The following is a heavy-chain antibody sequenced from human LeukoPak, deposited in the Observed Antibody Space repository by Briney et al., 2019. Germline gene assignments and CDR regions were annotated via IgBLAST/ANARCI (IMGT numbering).Heavy chain of an antibody. Sequence: SETLSLTCTVSGGSISSYYWSWIRQPPGKGLEWIGYIYTSGSTNYNPSHKSRVTISVDTSKNQFSLKLSSVTAADTAVYYCARHLSRGWLRHPGFDPWGQGTLVTVSS. CDR3: ARHLSRGWLRHPGFDP. V-gene: IGHV4-4*09. J-gene: IGHJ5*02. CDR2: IYTSGST. CDR1: GGSISSYY. D-gene: IGHD5-12*01.